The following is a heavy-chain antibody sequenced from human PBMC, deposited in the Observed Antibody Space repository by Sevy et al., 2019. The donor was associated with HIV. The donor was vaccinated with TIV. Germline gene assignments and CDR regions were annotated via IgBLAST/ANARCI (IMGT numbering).Heavy chain of an antibody. D-gene: IGHD6-6*01. CDR2: IYSSGTT. CDR1: GDSISSRSYY. J-gene: IGHJ4*02. V-gene: IGHV4-61*02. CDR3: ARRFGSSSFDY. Sequence: SETLSLTCTVSGDSISSRSYYWNWVRQPAAKGLEWIGRIYSSGTTDYNPSLKSRLTMSVDTSKNQFSLNLRSVTAADTAVYYCARRFGSSSFDYWGQGILVTVSS.